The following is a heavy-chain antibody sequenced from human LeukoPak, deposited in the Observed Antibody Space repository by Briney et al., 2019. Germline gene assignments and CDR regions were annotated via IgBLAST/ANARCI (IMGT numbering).Heavy chain of an antibody. CDR3: ASLYDSSGYGYYYMDV. CDR2: IYTSGST. J-gene: IGHJ6*03. CDR1: GGSISSGSYY. Sequence: SETLSLTCTVSGGSISSGSYYWSWIRQPAGKGLEWIGRIYTSGSTNYNPSLKSRVTISLDTSKNQFSLKLSSVTAADTAVYYCASLYDSSGYGYYYMDVWGKGTTVTVSS. D-gene: IGHD3-22*01. V-gene: IGHV4-61*02.